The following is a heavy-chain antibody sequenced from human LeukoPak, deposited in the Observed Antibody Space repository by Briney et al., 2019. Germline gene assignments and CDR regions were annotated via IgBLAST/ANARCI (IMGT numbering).Heavy chain of an antibody. CDR3: ARRAGAYSHPYDY. CDR1: GFTSSNAW. J-gene: IGHJ4*02. Sequence: GGSIRLSCAASGFTSSNAWMSWVPQAPGKGLEWVSFIYSDNTHYSDSVKGRFTISRDNSKNTLYLQMNSLRAEDTAVYYCARRAGAYSHPYDYWGQGTLVTVSS. D-gene: IGHD4/OR15-4a*01. CDR2: IYSDNT. V-gene: IGHV3-53*01.